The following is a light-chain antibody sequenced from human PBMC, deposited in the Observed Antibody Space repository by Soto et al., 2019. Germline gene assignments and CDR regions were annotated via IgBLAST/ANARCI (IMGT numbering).Light chain of an antibody. CDR3: QQRSNWPPI. CDR1: QSVSSY. CDR2: DAS. Sequence: EIVLTQSPATLSLSPGERATLSCRASQSVSSYLAWYQQKPGQAPRLLFYDASNRATGIPARFSGSGSGTDFTLTISSLEPEDFAVYYCQQRSNWPPIFGGGTKVEIK. J-gene: IGKJ4*01. V-gene: IGKV3-11*01.